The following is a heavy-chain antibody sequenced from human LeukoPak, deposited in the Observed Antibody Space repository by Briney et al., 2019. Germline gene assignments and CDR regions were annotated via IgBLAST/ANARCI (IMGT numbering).Heavy chain of an antibody. Sequence: ASVKVSCKASGGTFSSYGISWVRKAPGQGLEWMGGIIPIFHTPNYAQKFQGRVTIATGESTSTTYMELSSLRTEDTAVYFCARGVVVPAALPLRADNWFDPWGQGTLVTVSS. CDR1: GGTFSSYG. CDR2: IIPIFHTP. CDR3: ARGVVVPAALPLRADNWFDP. J-gene: IGHJ5*02. V-gene: IGHV1-69*05. D-gene: IGHD2-2*01.